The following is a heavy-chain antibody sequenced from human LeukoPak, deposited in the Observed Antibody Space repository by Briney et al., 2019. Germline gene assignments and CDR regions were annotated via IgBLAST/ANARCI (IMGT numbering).Heavy chain of an antibody. CDR3: ARGGLESSGFDY. Sequence: GGSLRLSCAASGFTFSSYSTICLRQAPGKGLEWVSSISSSSSYIYYADSVKGRFTISRDNAKNSLYLQMNSLRAEDTAVYYCARGGLESSGFDYWGQGTLVTVSS. D-gene: IGHD6-19*01. J-gene: IGHJ4*02. CDR1: GFTFSSYS. V-gene: IGHV3-21*01. CDR2: ISSSSSYI.